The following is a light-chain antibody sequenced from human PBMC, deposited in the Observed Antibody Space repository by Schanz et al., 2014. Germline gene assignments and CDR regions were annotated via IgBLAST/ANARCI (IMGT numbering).Light chain of an antibody. V-gene: IGLV2-14*03. CDR2: DVS. CDR1: SSDVGGYNY. J-gene: IGLJ3*02. Sequence: QSALTQPPSASGSPGQSVTISCTGTSSDVGGYNYVSWYQQHPGKAPKLMIYDVSNRPSGVSNRFSGSKSGNTASLTISGLQAEDEAGYYCCSYAGSDSGVFGGGTKLTVL. CDR3: CSYAGSDSGV.